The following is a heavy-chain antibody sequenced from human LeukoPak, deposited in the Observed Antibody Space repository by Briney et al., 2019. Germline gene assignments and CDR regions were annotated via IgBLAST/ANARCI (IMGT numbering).Heavy chain of an antibody. CDR3: ARGSYDFWIGYDDFDY. CDR2: IYTSGST. CDR1: GGSISSYY. V-gene: IGHV4-4*07. Sequence: SEALSLTCTVSGGSISSYYWSWIRQPAGKGLEWIGRIYTSGSTNYNPSLKSRVTMSVDTSKNQFSLKLSSVTAADTAVYYCARGSYDFWIGYDDFDYWGQGTLVTVSS. J-gene: IGHJ4*02. D-gene: IGHD3-3*01.